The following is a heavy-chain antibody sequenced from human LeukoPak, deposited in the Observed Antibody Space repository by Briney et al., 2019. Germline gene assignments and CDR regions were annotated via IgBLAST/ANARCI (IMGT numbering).Heavy chain of an antibody. J-gene: IGHJ5*02. CDR3: ARTYGSGSYYHLAT. V-gene: IGHV4-59*01. CDR2: IYYSGST. D-gene: IGHD3-10*01. Sequence: SETLSLTCTVSGGSISSYYWSWIRQPPGKGLEWIGYIYYSGSTNYNPSLKSRVTISVYTSKNQFSLKLSSVTAADTAVYYCARTYGSGSYYHLATWGQGTLVTVSS. CDR1: GGSISSYY.